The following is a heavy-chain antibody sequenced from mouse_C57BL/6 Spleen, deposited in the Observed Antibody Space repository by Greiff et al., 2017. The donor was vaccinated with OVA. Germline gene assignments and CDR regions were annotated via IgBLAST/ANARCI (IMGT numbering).Heavy chain of an antibody. D-gene: IGHD2-4*01. CDR2: IDPYDSYT. J-gene: IGHJ4*01. CDR3: ARRRDYGPYYARDY. Sequence: QVQLQQPGAELVKPGASVKLSCKASGYTFTSYWMQWVKQRHGQGLEWIGEIDPYDSYTNYNQKFKGKATLTVDTSSSSAYMQLSSLTSEDAAVYYSARRRDYGPYYARDYWGQGTSVTVSS. V-gene: IGHV1-50*01. CDR1: GYTFTSYW.